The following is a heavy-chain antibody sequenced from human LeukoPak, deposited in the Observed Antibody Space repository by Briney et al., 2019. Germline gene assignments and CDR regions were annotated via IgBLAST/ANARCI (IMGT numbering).Heavy chain of an antibody. V-gene: IGHV1-18*04. Sequence: ASVKVSCKASGYTFTTYGISWVRQAPGQGLEWRGWIRTYNGNTNYAQNLQGRVTMTTDTSTSTAYMELRSLRSDDTAVYYCARDDSSGYKGFDYWGQGTLVTVSS. CDR1: GYTFTTYG. J-gene: IGHJ4*02. CDR3: ARDDSSGYKGFDY. CDR2: IRTYNGNT. D-gene: IGHD6-19*01.